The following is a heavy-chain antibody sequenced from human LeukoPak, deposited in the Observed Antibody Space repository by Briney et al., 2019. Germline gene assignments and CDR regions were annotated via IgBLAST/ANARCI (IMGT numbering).Heavy chain of an antibody. CDR2: IIPIFGTA. D-gene: IGHD3-3*01. CDR3: AREPTITIFGVVMTEHYFDY. CDR1: GYTFTSYG. Sequence: ASVKVSCKASGYTFTSYGISWVRQAPGQGLEWMGGIIPIFGTANYAQKFQGRVTITADESTSTAYMELSSLRSEDTAVYYCAREPTITIFGVVMTEHYFDYWGQGTLVTVSS. J-gene: IGHJ4*02. V-gene: IGHV1-69*13.